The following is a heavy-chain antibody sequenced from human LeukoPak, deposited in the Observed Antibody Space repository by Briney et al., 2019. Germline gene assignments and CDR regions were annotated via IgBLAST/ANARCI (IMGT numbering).Heavy chain of an antibody. D-gene: IGHD6-25*01. Sequence: SETLSLTCTVSGGSISSGTYYWSWIRQPPGKGLEWIGYIYYSGSTNYNPSLKSRVTISVDTSKNQFSLKLSSVTAADTAVYYCARAQAGNSAAGTAMDVWGKGTTVTVSS. J-gene: IGHJ6*03. V-gene: IGHV4-61*01. CDR3: ARAQAGNSAAGTAMDV. CDR2: IYYSGST. CDR1: GGSISSGTYY.